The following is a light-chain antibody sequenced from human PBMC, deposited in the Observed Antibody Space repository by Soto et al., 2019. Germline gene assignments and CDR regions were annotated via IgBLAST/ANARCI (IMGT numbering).Light chain of an antibody. CDR1: QSVSSN. J-gene: IGKJ4*01. V-gene: IGKV3-15*01. CDR3: QHYKNRPLT. Sequence: TQSPATLSLSRGERVTLSCRASQSVSSNLAWYQHKPGQAPRLLIYGASSRATGIPVRFSGSGSGTEFTLTISSLQSEDVAVYYCQHYKNRPLTFGGGTKVDI. CDR2: GAS.